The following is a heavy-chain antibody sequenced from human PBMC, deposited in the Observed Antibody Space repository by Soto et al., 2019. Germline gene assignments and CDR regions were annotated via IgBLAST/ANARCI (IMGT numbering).Heavy chain of an antibody. D-gene: IGHD3-10*01. J-gene: IGHJ4*02. CDR1: GFTLRTYA. V-gene: IGHV3-30*18. Sequence: PGGSLRLSCAASGFTLRTYAMHWVRQAPGKGLEWMAAISYDGSNEYYADSVKGRFTISRDISTNTLSLQMNSLRADDTAVYYCAKDDLWFGERLSYFDYWGQGTLVTVSS. CDR3: AKDDLWFGERLSYFDY. CDR2: ISYDGSNE.